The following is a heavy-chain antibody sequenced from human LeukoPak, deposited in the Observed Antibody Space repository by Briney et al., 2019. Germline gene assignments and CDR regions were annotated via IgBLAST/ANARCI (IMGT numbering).Heavy chain of an antibody. V-gene: IGHV4-59*01. Sequence: SETLSLTCTVSGGSISSYYWSWIRQPPGKGLEWIGYIYYSGSTNYNPSLKSRATISVDTSKNQFSLKLSSVTAADTAVYYCARVVGGSYYFAFDIWGQGTMVTVSS. D-gene: IGHD1-26*01. J-gene: IGHJ3*02. CDR1: GGSISSYY. CDR2: IYYSGST. CDR3: ARVVGGSYYFAFDI.